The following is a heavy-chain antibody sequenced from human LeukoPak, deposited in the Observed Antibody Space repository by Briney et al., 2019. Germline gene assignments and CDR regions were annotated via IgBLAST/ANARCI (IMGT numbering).Heavy chain of an antibody. CDR1: GFTFTSYS. J-gene: IGHJ3*02. CDR2: IYSGGST. Sequence: GGSLRLSCAASGFTFTSYSMNWVRQAPGRGLEWVSVIYSGGSTYYADSVKGRFTISRDNSKNTLYLQMNSLRAEDTAVYYCAREGLSYAFDIWGQGTMVTVSS. CDR3: AREGLSYAFDI. D-gene: IGHD2-21*01. V-gene: IGHV3-53*01.